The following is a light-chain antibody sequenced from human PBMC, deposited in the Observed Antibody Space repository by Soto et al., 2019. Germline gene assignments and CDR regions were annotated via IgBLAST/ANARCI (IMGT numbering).Light chain of an antibody. CDR2: GAS. CDR1: QSVNGN. Sequence: EIVMTQSPATLSVSPGEGATLSCRASQSVNGNLAWYQQKPGQAPRLLIYGASTRATGIPARFSGGGSGTEFTLTISSLQSEDFAVYYCQHYNNWSTFGQGTRLEIK. J-gene: IGKJ5*01. V-gene: IGKV3-15*01. CDR3: QHYNNWST.